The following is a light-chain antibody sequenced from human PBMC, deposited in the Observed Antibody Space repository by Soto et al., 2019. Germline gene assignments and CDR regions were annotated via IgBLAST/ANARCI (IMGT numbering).Light chain of an antibody. V-gene: IGKV4-1*01. CDR3: QKYYISPDS. CDR1: QSVLFRSDNKNY. Sequence: DIVMTQSPDSLAVSLGERATINCKSSQSVLFRSDNKNYLAWYQQRSGQPPKLLIYWASTRESGVPDRFSGRGSGIVFTLAISTLRAEVVAVYYGQKYYISPDSFGRGTKLEVK. CDR2: WAS. J-gene: IGKJ2*01.